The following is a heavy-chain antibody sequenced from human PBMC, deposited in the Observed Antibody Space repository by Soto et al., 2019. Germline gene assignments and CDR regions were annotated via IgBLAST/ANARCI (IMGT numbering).Heavy chain of an antibody. CDR1: GGSFSGYY. V-gene: IGHV4-34*01. J-gene: IGHJ5*02. D-gene: IGHD2-2*01. Sequence: VQLQQWGAGLLKPSETLSLTCAVYGGSFSGYYCSWIRKPPGKGLEWIGEINHSGSTNYNPSLKSRVTISVNTTKNQFSLKLTSAPAADTAVYYCARALMCSSTSCYGSVPRGKGTLGTVSS. CDR2: INHSGST. CDR3: ARALMCSSTSCYGSVP.